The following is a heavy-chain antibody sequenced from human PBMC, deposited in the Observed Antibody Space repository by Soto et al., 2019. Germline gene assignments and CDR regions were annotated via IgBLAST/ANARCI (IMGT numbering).Heavy chain of an antibody. CDR1: GYTLTKLS. Sequence: ASVKVSCKXVGYTLTKLSIHWVRQAPVKGLEWMGNFDPEDGETIYAQKFQGRITMTEDTSTDTAYMELNSLRSEDTAVYFCTTDRGYSGSRFDYWGQGTLVTVSS. CDR2: FDPEDGET. CDR3: TTDRGYSGSRFDY. V-gene: IGHV1-24*01. J-gene: IGHJ4*02. D-gene: IGHD1-26*01.